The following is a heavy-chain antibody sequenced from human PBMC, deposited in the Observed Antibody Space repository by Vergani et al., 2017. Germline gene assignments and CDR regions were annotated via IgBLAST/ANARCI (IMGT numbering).Heavy chain of an antibody. Sequence: EVQLLESGGGLVQPGGSLRLSCAASGFTFSSYAMSWIRQAPGKGLEWVSYISSSGSTIYYADSVKGRFTISRDNAKNSLYLQMNSLRAEDTAVYYCARDWSDLGWFDPWGQGTLVTVSS. CDR3: ARDWSDLGWFDP. D-gene: IGHD3-3*01. V-gene: IGHV3-48*04. CDR2: ISSSGSTI. CDR1: GFTFSSYA. J-gene: IGHJ5*02.